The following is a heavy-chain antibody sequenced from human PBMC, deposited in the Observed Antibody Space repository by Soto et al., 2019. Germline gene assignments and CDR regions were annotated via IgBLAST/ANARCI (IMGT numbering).Heavy chain of an antibody. J-gene: IGHJ4*02. CDR3: ERDNWGFAIDY. D-gene: IGHD7-27*01. Sequence: PGGALRLSSADPGFTFSSYWMIWVRQVPGKGLEWVANIKQDGSEKYYVDSVKGRITISRDNAKNSLYLQMNSLRAEDTAVYYCERDNWGFAIDYWGQGTLVSVSS. V-gene: IGHV3-7*01. CDR2: IKQDGSEK. CDR1: GFTFSSYW.